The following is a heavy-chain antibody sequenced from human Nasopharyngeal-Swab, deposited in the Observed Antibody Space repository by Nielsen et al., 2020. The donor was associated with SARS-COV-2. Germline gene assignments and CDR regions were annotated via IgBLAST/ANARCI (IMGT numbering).Heavy chain of an antibody. V-gene: IGHV3-23*01. CDR2: ISASGDST. CDR3: AKDTRDLDIGVGYYYYYGMDV. J-gene: IGHJ6*02. Sequence: WIRQSPGKGLEGVSGISASGDSTYYADSVKGRFTISRDNSKNTLYLQMNSLRAEDTAVYYCAKDTRDLDIGVGYYYYYGMDVWGQGTTVTVSS. D-gene: IGHD2-2*03.